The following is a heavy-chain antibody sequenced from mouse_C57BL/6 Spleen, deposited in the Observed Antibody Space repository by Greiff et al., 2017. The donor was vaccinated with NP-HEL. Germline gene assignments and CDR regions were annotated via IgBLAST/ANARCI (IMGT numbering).Heavy chain of an antibody. CDR3: ASYSNYGWFAY. Sequence: VQLKESGPGLVKPSQSLSLTCSVTGSSITSGYYWNWIRQFPGNKLEWLGYISYDGSNNYNPSLKNRISITRDTSKNQFFLKLNSVTTEDTATYYCASYSNYGWFAYWGQGTLVTVSA. CDR1: GSSITSGYY. V-gene: IGHV3-6*01. J-gene: IGHJ3*01. D-gene: IGHD2-5*01. CDR2: ISYDGSN.